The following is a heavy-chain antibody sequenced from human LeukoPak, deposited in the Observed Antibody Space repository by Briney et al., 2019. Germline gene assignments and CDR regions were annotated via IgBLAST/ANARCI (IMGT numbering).Heavy chain of an antibody. CDR2: ISGSGGST. V-gene: IGHV3-23*01. D-gene: IGHD4-17*01. J-gene: IGHJ3*02. CDR1: GFTFSNYA. CDR3: ATSTVTTSFAFDI. Sequence: GGSLRLSCAASGFTFSNYAMSWVRQAPGKGLEWVSAISGSGGSTYYADSVKGRFTISRDNSKNTLYLQMNSLRAEDTAVYYCATSTVTTSFAFDIWGQGTMVTVSS.